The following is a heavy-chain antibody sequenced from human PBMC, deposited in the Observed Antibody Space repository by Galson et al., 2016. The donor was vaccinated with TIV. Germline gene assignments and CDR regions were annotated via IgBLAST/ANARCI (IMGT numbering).Heavy chain of an antibody. V-gene: IGHV3-9*01. CDR2: ISSNSVYL. CDR1: GFTFEDYA. D-gene: IGHD5-18*01. Sequence: SLRLSCAASGFTFEDYAMHWVRHAPGKGLEWVSGISSNSVYLGYADSVKGRFTISRDNAKNSLDLQMNSLRPEDTALYYCAKGRGYSYGYPQDDYYGMDVWGQGTAVTVSS. CDR3: AKGRGYSYGYPQDDYYGMDV. J-gene: IGHJ6*02.